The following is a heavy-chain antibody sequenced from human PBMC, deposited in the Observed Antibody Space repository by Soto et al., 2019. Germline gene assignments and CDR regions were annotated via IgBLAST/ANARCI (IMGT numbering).Heavy chain of an antibody. Sequence: SVKVSGKASGFTFTSSAMQWVRQARGQRLEWIGWIVVGSGNTNYAQKFQERVTITRDMSTSTAYMELSSLRSEDTAVYYCAAGYSYGPDAFDIWGQGTMVTVSS. D-gene: IGHD5-18*01. J-gene: IGHJ3*02. CDR3: AAGYSYGPDAFDI. V-gene: IGHV1-58*02. CDR2: IVVGSGNT. CDR1: GFTFTSSA.